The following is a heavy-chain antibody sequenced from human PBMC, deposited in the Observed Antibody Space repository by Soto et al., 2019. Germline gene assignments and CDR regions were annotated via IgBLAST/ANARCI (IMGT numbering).Heavy chain of an antibody. CDR1: GIIVTTNY. D-gene: IGHD3-3*01. Sequence: EMRLVQSGGGLIQPGGSLRLSCAASGIIVTTNYMTWVRQAPGKALEWVSLIYDTDATHYADSVKGRFTISRDTSKNTLYLQMNSLRGEDTAMYYCARNPFGVTGDGVVLWGQGSVVTVSS. CDR2: IYDTDAT. V-gene: IGHV3-53*01. CDR3: ARNPFGVTGDGVVL. J-gene: IGHJ4*02.